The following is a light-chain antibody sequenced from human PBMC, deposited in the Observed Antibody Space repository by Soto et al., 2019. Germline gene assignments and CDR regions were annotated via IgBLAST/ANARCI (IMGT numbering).Light chain of an antibody. CDR3: QKYDSAPRK. J-gene: IGKJ1*01. CDR2: AAS. V-gene: IGKV1-27*01. Sequence: DIQMTQSPSSLSASVGDRVTITCRASQDISNYLAWYQQKPGKVPKLLIYAASSLQSGVPSRFSGTGSGTDFTLPISSLQPEDVPTHFCQKYDSAPRKFGQGTKVEIK. CDR1: QDISNY.